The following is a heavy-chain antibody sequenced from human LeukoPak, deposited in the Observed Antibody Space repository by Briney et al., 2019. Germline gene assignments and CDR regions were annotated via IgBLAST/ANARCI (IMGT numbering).Heavy chain of an antibody. CDR2: SRNKANSYTT. J-gene: IGHJ4*02. V-gene: IGHV3-72*01. CDR1: GFTFSDHY. D-gene: IGHD3-22*01. CDR3: SRYYYDSSGYRAFDY. Sequence: GGSLRLSCAASGFTFSDHYMDWVRQAPGKGLEWVARSRNKANSYTTEYAASVKGRFTISRDDSKNSLYLQMNSLKTEDTAIYYCSRYYYDSSGYRAFDYWGQGTLVTVSS.